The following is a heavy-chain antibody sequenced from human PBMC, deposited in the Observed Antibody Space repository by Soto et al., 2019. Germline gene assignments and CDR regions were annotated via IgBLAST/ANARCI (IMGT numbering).Heavy chain of an antibody. D-gene: IGHD3-16*01. CDR2: ISGSDDTT. J-gene: IGHJ6*02. V-gene: IGHV3-23*01. CDR1: GFTFYTYG. CDR3: AKLEVGGRYYFHYGMDV. Sequence: EVQLLESGGGLVQPGGSLRLSCAASGFTFYTYGMSWVRQAPGKGLEWVSGISGSDDTTYYADSVKGRFTISRDSSKATLYLQMISLRPEDTAVYYCAKLEVGGRYYFHYGMDVWGQGTTVTVSS.